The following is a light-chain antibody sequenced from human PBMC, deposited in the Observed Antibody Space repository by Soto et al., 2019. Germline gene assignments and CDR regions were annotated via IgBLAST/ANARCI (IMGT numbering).Light chain of an antibody. V-gene: IGLV2-14*01. CDR3: SSFTTSSTLL. J-gene: IGLJ1*01. Sequence: QSALTQPASVSGSPGQSITISCTGTSSDVGGFDFVAWYQQNPGKAPKLMIYDVSNRPSGVSSRFSGSKSGNTASLSISGLQAEDEANYYCSSFTTSSTLLFGTGTKLTVL. CDR1: SSDVGGFDF. CDR2: DVS.